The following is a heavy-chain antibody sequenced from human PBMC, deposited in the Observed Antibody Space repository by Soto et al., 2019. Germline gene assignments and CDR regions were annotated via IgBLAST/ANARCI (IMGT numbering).Heavy chain of an antibody. D-gene: IGHD2-2*01. V-gene: IGHV4-38-2*01. J-gene: IGHJ4*02. CDR2: VYHSGSA. Sequence: SETLSLTCDVSGYSISSPYRWGWIRQPPGKGLEWIGTVYHSGSAYYHPSLKSRVAMSIDTSKNQFSLKLRSVTAADTAVYFCVGICSNITCYLDYWGQGTLVTVSS. CDR3: VGICSNITCYLDY. CDR1: GYSISSPYR.